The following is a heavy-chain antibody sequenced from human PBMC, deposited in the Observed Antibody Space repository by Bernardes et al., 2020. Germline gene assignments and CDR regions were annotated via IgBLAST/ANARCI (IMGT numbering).Heavy chain of an antibody. CDR1: GFILGNHG. CDR3: ARDRADSFFDS. D-gene: IGHD2-21*01. J-gene: IGHJ4*01. Sequence: SLRLSCAVSGFILGNHGMHWVRQAPGKGLEWVSFITYDGRHQYYADSVKGQFTISRDNSKNTLYLQMNRLRVEDTAVYYCARDRADSFFDSWGQGTLVTVSS. V-gene: IGHV3-33*05. CDR2: ITYDGRHQ.